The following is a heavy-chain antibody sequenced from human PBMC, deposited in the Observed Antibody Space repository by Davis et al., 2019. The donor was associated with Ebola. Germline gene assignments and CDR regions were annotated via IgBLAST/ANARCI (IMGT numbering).Heavy chain of an antibody. CDR3: ARVREYGMDV. V-gene: IGHV3-7*01. Sequence: GGSLRLSCAASGFTFNTYGMHWVRQAPGKGLEWVANIKQDGSEKYYVDSVKGRFTISRDNAKNSLYLQMNSLRAEDTAVYYCARVREYGMDVWGKGTTVTVSS. J-gene: IGHJ6*04. D-gene: IGHD1-26*01. CDR2: IKQDGSEK. CDR1: GFTFNTYG.